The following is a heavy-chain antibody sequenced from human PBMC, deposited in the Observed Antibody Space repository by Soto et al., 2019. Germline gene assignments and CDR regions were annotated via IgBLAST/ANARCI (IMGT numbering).Heavy chain of an antibody. CDR1: GYTFTSYA. D-gene: IGHD3-9*01. CDR2: INAGNGNT. V-gene: IGHV1-3*01. CDR3: SRVTGYYAPDY. J-gene: IGHJ4*02. Sequence: GASVKVSCKASGYTFTSYAMHWVRQAPGQRLEWMGWINAGNGNTKYSQKFQGRVTITRDTSASTAYMELSSLRSEDTAVYYCSRVTGYYAPDYWFQGTLVTCSS.